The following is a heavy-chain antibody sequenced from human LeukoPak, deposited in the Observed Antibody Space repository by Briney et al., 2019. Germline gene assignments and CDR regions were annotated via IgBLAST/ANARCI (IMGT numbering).Heavy chain of an antibody. V-gene: IGHV4-34*01. CDR2: INHSGST. J-gene: IGHJ6*03. Sequence: PSETLSLTCAVYGGSFSGYYWSWISQPPGKGLEWIGEINHSGSTNCNPSLKSRVTISVDTSKNQFSLKLSSVTAADTAVYYCARRPGHYYDSSGYYYAYYYYYYMDVWGKGTTVTISS. D-gene: IGHD3-22*01. CDR1: GGSFSGYY. CDR3: ARRPGHYYDSSGYYYAYYYYYYMDV.